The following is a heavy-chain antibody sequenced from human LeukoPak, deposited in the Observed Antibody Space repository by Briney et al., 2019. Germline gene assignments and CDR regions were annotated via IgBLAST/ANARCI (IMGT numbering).Heavy chain of an antibody. J-gene: IGHJ5*02. CDR2: ISGSGTTT. D-gene: IGHD6-19*01. Sequence: PGGSLRLSCAASGFSFSSFSMTWVRQAPGKGLEWVSAISGSGTTTHYADSVQGRFTISRDNSNNTLYLQMNGLTAEDTALYYCAKGHIAVADKGGWFDPWGQGTLVSVSS. V-gene: IGHV3-23*01. CDR3: AKGHIAVADKGGWFDP. CDR1: GFSFSSFS.